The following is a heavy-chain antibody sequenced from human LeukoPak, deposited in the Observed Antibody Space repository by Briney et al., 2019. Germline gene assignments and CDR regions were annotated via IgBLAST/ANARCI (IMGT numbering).Heavy chain of an antibody. D-gene: IGHD3-9*01. CDR2: IWYDGSNK. CDR3: ARDGYDILTGYPHDNWFDP. CDR1: GFTFSSYG. V-gene: IGHV3-33*01. J-gene: IGHJ5*02. Sequence: PGRSLRLSCAASGFTFSSYGMHWVRQAPGKGLEGVAVIWYDGSNKYYADSVKGRFTISRDNSKNTLYLQMNSLRAEDTAVYYWARDGYDILTGYPHDNWFDPWGQGTLVTVSS.